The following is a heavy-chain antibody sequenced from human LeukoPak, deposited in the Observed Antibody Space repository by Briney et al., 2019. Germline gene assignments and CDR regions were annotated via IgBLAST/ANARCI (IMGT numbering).Heavy chain of an antibody. V-gene: IGHV1-46*01. CDR1: GYTFTSYY. CDR3: ARPTTSHYPFDY. CDR2: INPSGGGT. Sequence: ASVKVSCKASGYTFTSYYMHWVRQAPGRGLEGMGIINPSGGGTSYAQKFQGRVTMTRDTSTSTVYMGLSSLRSEDTAVYYCARPTTSHYPFDYWGQGTLVTVSS. D-gene: IGHD2-2*01. J-gene: IGHJ4*02.